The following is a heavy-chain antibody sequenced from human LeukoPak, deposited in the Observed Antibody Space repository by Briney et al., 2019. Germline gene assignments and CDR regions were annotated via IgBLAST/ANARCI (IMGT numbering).Heavy chain of an antibody. Sequence: GESLKISCTASGYTFTHQLICWVRQKSGSVLEWMGIIYPRGSDTRYSPSFQRLASISADSSITTSYLVWSMLDAAATAIYYCARHSNIIGGIWGEGTLVTVSS. J-gene: IGHJ4*02. CDR1: GYTFTHQL. CDR3: ARHSNIIGGI. D-gene: IGHD3-16*01. V-gene: IGHV5-51*01. CDR2: IYPRGSDT.